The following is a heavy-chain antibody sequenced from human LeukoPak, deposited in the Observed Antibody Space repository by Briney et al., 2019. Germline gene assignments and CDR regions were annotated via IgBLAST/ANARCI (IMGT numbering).Heavy chain of an antibody. J-gene: IGHJ4*02. CDR1: GYSISSGYY. CDR3: ARVHYYGSGSYYIGLLSNYYFDY. CDR2: IYHSGST. D-gene: IGHD3-10*01. V-gene: IGHV4-38-2*02. Sequence: SETLSLTCTVSGYSISSGYYWGWIRQPPGKGLEWIGSIYHSGSTYYNPSLKGRVTISVDTSKNQFSLKLSSVTAADTAVYYCARVHYYGSGSYYIGLLSNYYFDYWGQGTLVTVSS.